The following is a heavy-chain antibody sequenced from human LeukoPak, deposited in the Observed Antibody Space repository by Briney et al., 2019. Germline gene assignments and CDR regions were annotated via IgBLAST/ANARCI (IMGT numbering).Heavy chain of an antibody. V-gene: IGHV4-30-4*07. D-gene: IGHD3-3*01. J-gene: IGHJ5*02. CDR3: ARGRFLDWFDP. CDR2: FYYSGST. CDR1: GGSISRGGYS. Sequence: PSETLSLTCAVSGGSISRGGYSWSWIRQPPGKGLEWIGYFYYSGSTYYNPSLKSRVTISVDTSKNQLSLKLSSVTAADTAVYYCARGRFLDWFDPWGQGTLVTVSS.